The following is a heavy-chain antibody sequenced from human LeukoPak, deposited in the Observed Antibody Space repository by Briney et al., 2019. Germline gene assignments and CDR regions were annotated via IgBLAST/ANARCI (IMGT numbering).Heavy chain of an antibody. CDR2: ISTSSSYI. CDR3: ARADGGNSDY. CDR1: GFTFSSYS. D-gene: IGHD4-23*01. J-gene: IGHJ4*02. V-gene: IGHV3-21*01. Sequence: PGGSLRLSCAASGFTFSSYSMNWVRQAPGKGLEWVSFISTSSSYIYYADSVKGRFTISRDNAKNSLYLQMNSLRAEDTAVYYCARADGGNSDYWGQGTLVTVSS.